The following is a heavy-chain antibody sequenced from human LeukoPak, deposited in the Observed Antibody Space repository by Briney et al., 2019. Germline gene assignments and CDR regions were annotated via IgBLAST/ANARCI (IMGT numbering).Heavy chain of an antibody. Sequence: SETLSLTCAVYGGSFSGYYWSWIRQPPGKGLEWIGEINHSGSTNYNPSLKSRVTISVDTSKNQFSLKLSSVTAADTAVYYCAGRPYYYGSGSSYIDYWGQGTLVTVSS. CDR2: INHSGST. J-gene: IGHJ4*02. V-gene: IGHV4-34*01. CDR3: AGRPYYYGSGSSYIDY. CDR1: GGSFSGYY. D-gene: IGHD3-10*01.